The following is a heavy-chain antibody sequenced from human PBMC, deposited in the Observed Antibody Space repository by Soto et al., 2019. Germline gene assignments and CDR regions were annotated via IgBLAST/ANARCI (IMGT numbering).Heavy chain of an antibody. Sequence: QVQLQESGPGLVKPSETLSLTCTVSGDSLTNYYCSWFRQPPGKGLEWIGYIMYSGYSAYNLSLKSRVTMSMGTSKTQFSLMLESVTATDTAVYYCARHGFGPLHGLVDVWGQGTTVIVSS. V-gene: IGHV4-59*08. J-gene: IGHJ6*02. D-gene: IGHD3-10*01. CDR1: GDSLTNYY. CDR3: ARHGFGPLHGLVDV. CDR2: IMYSGYS.